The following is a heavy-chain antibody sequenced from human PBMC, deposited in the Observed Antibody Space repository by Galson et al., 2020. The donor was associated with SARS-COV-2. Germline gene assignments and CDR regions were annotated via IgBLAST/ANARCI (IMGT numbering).Heavy chain of an antibody. J-gene: IGHJ6*02. CDR1: GFTFSTYN. Sequence: GGSLRLSFAASGFTFSTYNMNWVRQAPGKGLEWVSSISSSSSDIFYADSVKGRFTISRDNAKNSLYLQMTSLRAEETAVYYCARTISGEYYYVWGQGTTVTVSS. V-gene: IGHV3-21*01. CDR2: ISSSSSDI. CDR3: ARTISGEYYYV. D-gene: IGHD1-26*01.